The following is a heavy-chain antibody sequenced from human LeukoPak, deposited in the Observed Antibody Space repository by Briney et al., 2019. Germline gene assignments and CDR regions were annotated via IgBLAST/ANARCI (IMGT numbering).Heavy chain of an antibody. V-gene: IGHV4-38-2*02. Sequence: SETLSLTCTVSGYSISSGYYWGWIRQPPGKGLEWIGSIYHSGSTYYNPSLKSRVTISVDTSKNQFSLNLSSVTAADTAVYYCARRVGATPFDYWGQGTLVTISS. CDR2: IYHSGST. CDR3: ARRVGATPFDY. J-gene: IGHJ4*02. CDR1: GYSISSGYY. D-gene: IGHD1-26*01.